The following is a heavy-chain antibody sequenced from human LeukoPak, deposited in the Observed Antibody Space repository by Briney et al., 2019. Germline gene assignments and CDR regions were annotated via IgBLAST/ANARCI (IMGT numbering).Heavy chain of an antibody. D-gene: IGHD2-2*01. CDR1: GGSISGYY. Sequence: PSETLSLTCTVSGGSISGYYWGWIRQPAGKGLEWIGRISTTWSTNYSPSLRSRVTMSLDESKNQFSLTLSSVTAADTAVYYCARILFGSTRPMRYYYYMDVWGKGTTVTVSS. CDR3: ARILFGSTRPMRYYYYMDV. J-gene: IGHJ6*03. CDR2: ISTTWST. V-gene: IGHV4-4*07.